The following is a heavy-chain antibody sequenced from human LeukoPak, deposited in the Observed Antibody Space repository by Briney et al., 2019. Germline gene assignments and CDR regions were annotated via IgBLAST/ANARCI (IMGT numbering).Heavy chain of an antibody. V-gene: IGHV4-34*01. CDR3: ARESQSVLWFGVHL. CDR1: GGSFSGYY. Sequence: PSETLSLTCAVYGGSFSGYYWSWIRQPPGKGLEWIGEINHSGGTNYNPSLKSRVTISVDTSENQFSLKLSSVTAADTAVYYCARESQSVLWFGVHLWGHGTLVTVSS. D-gene: IGHD3-10*01. CDR2: INHSGGT. J-gene: IGHJ4*01.